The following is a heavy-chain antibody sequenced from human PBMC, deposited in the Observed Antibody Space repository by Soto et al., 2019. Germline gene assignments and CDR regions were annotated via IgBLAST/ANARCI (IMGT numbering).Heavy chain of an antibody. CDR1: GFAFSSYA. J-gene: IGHJ4*02. Sequence: PGGPLGLPCAASGFAFSSYAMTGARQSAGKGRGGALGISVSVRGTEHANSAKARFTTPRDNSKNTLYLQMNSLRAEDTAVYYCAKVGKAFWSGYYSGEFAYWGEGT. V-gene: IGHV3-23*01. D-gene: IGHD3-3*01. CDR2: ISVSVRGT. CDR3: AKVGKAFWSGYYSGEFAY.